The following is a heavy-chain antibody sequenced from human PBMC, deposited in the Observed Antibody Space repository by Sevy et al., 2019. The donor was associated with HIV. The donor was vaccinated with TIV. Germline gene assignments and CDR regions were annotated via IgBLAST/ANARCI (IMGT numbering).Heavy chain of an antibody. CDR3: GYSEYGYYYDH. D-gene: IGHD1-26*01. J-gene: IGHJ4*02. CDR2: IKSKADGGTP. Sequence: GGSLRLSCGASGFIFSNAWMSWVRQAPGKGLEWVGRIKSKADGGTPDYAAPVKGTFTISRDDSINTLYLQMNSLRTDDTTVYYCGYSEYGYYYDHWGQGTLVTVFS. V-gene: IGHV3-15*01. CDR1: GFIFSNAW.